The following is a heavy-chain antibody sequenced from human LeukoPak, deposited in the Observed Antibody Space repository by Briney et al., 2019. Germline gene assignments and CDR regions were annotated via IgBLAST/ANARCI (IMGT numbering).Heavy chain of an antibody. Sequence: GGSLRLSCAASGFTFSSYSMNWVRQAPGKGLEWVSSISGSSSYIYYADSVKGRFTISRDNAKNSLYLQMNSLRAEDTAVYYCARETPYSSSWTAFDYWGQGTLVTVSS. V-gene: IGHV3-21*01. CDR2: ISGSSSYI. J-gene: IGHJ4*02. CDR1: GFTFSSYS. CDR3: ARETPYSSSWTAFDY. D-gene: IGHD6-13*01.